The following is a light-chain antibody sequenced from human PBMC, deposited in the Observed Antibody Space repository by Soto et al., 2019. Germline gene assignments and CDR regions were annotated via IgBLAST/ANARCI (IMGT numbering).Light chain of an antibody. CDR1: SSDVGGYNY. V-gene: IGLV2-8*01. CDR3: SSYAVSTLVV. J-gene: IGLJ2*01. CDR2: EVS. Sequence: QSALTQPPSASGSPGQSVTISCTGTSSDVGGYNYVSWYQQHPGKAPKLMIYEVSKRPSGVPDRFSGSKSGNTASLTVSGLQAEDEAYYYCSSYAVSTLVVFGGGTKVTVL.